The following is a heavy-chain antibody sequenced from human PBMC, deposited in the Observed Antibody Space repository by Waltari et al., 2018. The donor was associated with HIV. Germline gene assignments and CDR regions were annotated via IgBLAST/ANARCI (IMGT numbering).Heavy chain of an antibody. V-gene: IGHV4-34*01. CDR3: ARGDWVAAAATGAYFDL. CDR2: INDGGNT. Sequence: QEQLQQWGEGLLKPSETLSLTCAVYSGSFIVYYCSWILKPPGKGLEWIGEINDGGNTNYTPSLKVRFAMSVYTSKNQFSLKLTSVTAADTAVYYCARGDWVAAAATGAYFDLWGRGTLVTVSS. D-gene: IGHD6-13*01. CDR1: SGSFIVYY. J-gene: IGHJ2*01.